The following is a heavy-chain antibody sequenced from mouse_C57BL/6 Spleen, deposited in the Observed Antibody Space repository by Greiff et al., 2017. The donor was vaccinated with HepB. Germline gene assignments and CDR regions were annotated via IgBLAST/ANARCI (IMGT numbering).Heavy chain of an antibody. D-gene: IGHD2-5*01. CDR1: GFNIKDDY. J-gene: IGHJ2*01. CDR2: IDPENGDT. Sequence: EVQLQESGAELVRPGASVKLSCTASGFNIKDDYMHWVKQRPEQGLEWIGWIDPENGDTEYASKFQGKATITADTSSNTAYLQLSSLTSEDTAVYYCTTSSNYPHWGQGTTLTVSS. CDR3: TTSSNYPH. V-gene: IGHV14-4*01.